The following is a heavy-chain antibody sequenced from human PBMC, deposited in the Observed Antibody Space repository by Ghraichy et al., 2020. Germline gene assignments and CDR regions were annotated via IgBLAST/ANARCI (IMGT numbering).Heavy chain of an antibody. D-gene: IGHD6-13*01. CDR1: GFIFNNYP. CDR3: AKDLTLPSSSSWSDACDF. J-gene: IGHJ3*01. CDR2: ISGGGRYK. V-gene: IGHV3-21*01. Sequence: GGSLRLSCAASGFIFNNYPLNWVRQAPGKGLEWLASISGGGRYKYYADSVKGRFTISRDNAKTSLFLQMNSLRVEDTAMYYCAKDLTLPSSSSWSDACDFWGQGTVVTVSS.